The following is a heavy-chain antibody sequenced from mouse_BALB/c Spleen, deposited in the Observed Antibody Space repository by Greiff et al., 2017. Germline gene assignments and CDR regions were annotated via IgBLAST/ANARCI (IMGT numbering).Heavy chain of an antibody. V-gene: IGHV1-14*01. CDR3: SRRETGTWYFDV. D-gene: IGHD4-1*01. J-gene: IGHJ1*01. CDR1: GYTFTSYV. CDR2: INPYNDGT. Sequence: EVQLVESGPELVKPGASVKMSCKASGYTFTSYVMHWVKQKPGQGLEWIGYINPYNDGTKYNEKFKGKATLTSDKSSSTAYMELSSLTSEDSAVYYWSRRETGTWYFDVWGAGTTVTVSS.